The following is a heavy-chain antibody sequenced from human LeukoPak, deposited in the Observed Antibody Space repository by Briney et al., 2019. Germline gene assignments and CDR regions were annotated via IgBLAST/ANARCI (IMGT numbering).Heavy chain of an antibody. D-gene: IGHD6-13*01. CDR2: INHSGTT. V-gene: IGHV4-34*01. CDR3: ASSRGYSSSLWYYYMDV. J-gene: IGHJ6*03. CDR1: GGSISTYY. Sequence: SETLSLTCTVSGGSISTYYWSWIRQPPGKGLEWIGGINHSGTTNYNPSLKSRVTISIDTSRNQFSLKLSSLTAADTGVYYCASSRGYSSSLWYYYMDVWGKGTTVTVSS.